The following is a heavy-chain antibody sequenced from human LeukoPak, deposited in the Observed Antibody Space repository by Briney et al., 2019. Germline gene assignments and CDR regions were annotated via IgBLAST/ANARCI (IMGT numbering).Heavy chain of an antibody. Sequence: SETLSLTCAVYGGSISSYYWSWIRQPPGKGLEWIGYIYYSGSTNYNPSLKSRVTISVDTSKNQFSLKLCSVTAADTAVYYCASASSDVDTAMVNAFDIWGQGTMVTVSS. J-gene: IGHJ3*02. V-gene: IGHV4-59*01. CDR3: ASASSDVDTAMVNAFDI. CDR1: GGSISSYY. D-gene: IGHD5-18*01. CDR2: IYYSGST.